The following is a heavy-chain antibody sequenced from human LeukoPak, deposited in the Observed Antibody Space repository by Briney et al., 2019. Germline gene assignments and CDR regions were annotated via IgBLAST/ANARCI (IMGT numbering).Heavy chain of an antibody. Sequence: SETLSLTCTVSGGSISSSSYYWGWIRQPPGKGLEWIGSIYYSGSIYYNPSLKSRVTISVDTSKNQFSLNLSSVTAADTAVYYCARSRDSSGASFDYWGQGTPVTVFS. J-gene: IGHJ4*02. CDR2: IYYSGSI. V-gene: IGHV4-39*01. CDR1: GGSISSSSYY. D-gene: IGHD2-15*01. CDR3: ARSRDSSGASFDY.